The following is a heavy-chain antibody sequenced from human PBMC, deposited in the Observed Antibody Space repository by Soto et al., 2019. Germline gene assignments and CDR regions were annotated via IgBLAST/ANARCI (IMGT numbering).Heavy chain of an antibody. CDR2: INPSDVST. D-gene: IGHD3-22*01. J-gene: IGHJ4*02. V-gene: IGHV1-46*03. CDR3: ARDSGLYYSSGYYDY. CDR1: GYPFTSYY. Sequence: GASVKVSCKASGYPFTSYYIHWVRQAPGQGLEWMGIINPSDVSTTYAQEFQGRVTMTRDTSTNTVYMDLSSLRSEDTAVYYCARDSGLYYSSGYYDYWGQGTRVTVSS.